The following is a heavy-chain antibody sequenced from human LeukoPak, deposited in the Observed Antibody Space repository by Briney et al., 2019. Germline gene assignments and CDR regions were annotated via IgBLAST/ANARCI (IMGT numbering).Heavy chain of an antibody. CDR2: INPNSGVT. V-gene: IGHV1-2*02. CDR1: GYTFNGYY. Sequence: ASVNVSCKASGYTFNGYYIHWVRQAPGQGLEWMGWINPNSGVTKFAQRFQGRVTMTWDTSVSTAYMELSRLTSDDTAMYYCARFGVVTNDAFDIWGQGTMVTISS. CDR3: ARFGVVTNDAFDI. D-gene: IGHD3-3*01. J-gene: IGHJ3*02.